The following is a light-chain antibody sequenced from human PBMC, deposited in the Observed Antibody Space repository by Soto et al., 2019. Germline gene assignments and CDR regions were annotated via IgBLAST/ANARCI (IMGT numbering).Light chain of an antibody. CDR2: GAS. V-gene: IGKV3-20*01. CDR1: QSVSSSY. CDR3: QQYGSSPQT. Sequence: EIVLTQSPGTLSLSPGERATLSCRASQSVSSSYLAWYQQKPGQAPRLLIYGASSRATGIPDRFSGSGSGTDSTLTISRLEPEDFAVYYSQQYGSSPQTFGQGTPLEIK. J-gene: IGKJ5*01.